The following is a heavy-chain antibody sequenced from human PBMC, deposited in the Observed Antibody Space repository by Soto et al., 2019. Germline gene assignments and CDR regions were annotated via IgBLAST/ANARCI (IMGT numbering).Heavy chain of an antibody. CDR1: GGTFSSYA. J-gene: IGHJ4*02. CDR2: IIPIFGTA. D-gene: IGHD3-22*01. CDR3: ASRAEDSSGYLHY. Sequence: VASVKVSCKASGGTFSSYAISWVRQAPGQGLEWMGGIIPIFGTANYAQKFQGRVTITADESTSTAYMELSSLRSEDTAVYYCASRAEDSSGYLHYWGQGTLVTVSS. V-gene: IGHV1-69*13.